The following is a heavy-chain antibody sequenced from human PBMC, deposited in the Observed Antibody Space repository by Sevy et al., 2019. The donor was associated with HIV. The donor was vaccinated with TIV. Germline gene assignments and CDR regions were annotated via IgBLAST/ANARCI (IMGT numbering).Heavy chain of an antibody. Sequence: GGSLRLSCAASGFTFDDYTMNWVRQAPGKGLEWVSGISWSSGNIAYADSVEGRFTISRDNAKNSLYLQMNSLRVEDTALYYCVKDRSGSYSFDYWGQGILVTVSS. CDR1: GFTFDDYT. CDR2: ISWSSGNI. J-gene: IGHJ4*02. D-gene: IGHD1-26*01. CDR3: VKDRSGSYSFDY. V-gene: IGHV3-9*01.